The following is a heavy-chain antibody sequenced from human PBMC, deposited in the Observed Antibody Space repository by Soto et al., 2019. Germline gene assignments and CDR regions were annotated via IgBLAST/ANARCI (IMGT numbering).Heavy chain of an antibody. CDR2: IIPIFGTA. D-gene: IGHD5-12*01. CDR3: AFLAQDIVAPSGMDV. V-gene: IGHV1-69*01. CDR1: GGTFSSYA. Sequence: QVQLVQSGAEVKKPGSSVKVSCKASGGTFSSYAISWVRQAPGQRLEWMGGIIPIFGTANYAQKIQGRVTITADESTSTAYMELSSLRSEDTAVYYCAFLAQDIVAPSGMDVWGQGTTVTVSS. J-gene: IGHJ6*02.